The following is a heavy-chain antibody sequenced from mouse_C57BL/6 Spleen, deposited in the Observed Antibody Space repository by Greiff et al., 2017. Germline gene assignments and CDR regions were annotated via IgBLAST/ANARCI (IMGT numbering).Heavy chain of an antibody. V-gene: IGHV1-54*01. CDR2: INPGSGGT. J-gene: IGHJ4*01. D-gene: IGHD2-4*01. CDR3: ARDYDAGPESAMDY. Sequence: QVQLQQSGAELVRPGTSVKVSCKASGYAFTNYLIEWVKQRPGQGLEWIGVINPGSGGTNYNEKFKGKATLTADKSSSTAYMQLSSLTSEDSAVYFCARDYDAGPESAMDYWGQGTSVTVSS. CDR1: GYAFTNYL.